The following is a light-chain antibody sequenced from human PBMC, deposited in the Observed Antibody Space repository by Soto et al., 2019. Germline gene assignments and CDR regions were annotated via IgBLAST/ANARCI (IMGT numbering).Light chain of an antibody. J-gene: IGKJ5*01. CDR3: QQRSNWPIT. CDR2: DAF. CDR1: QSVSRY. Sequence: EIVVTQSPVTLSLSPGERATLSCRASQSVSRYLAWYQQKPDQAPRLLIYDAFNRATGIPARFSGSGSGTDFTLTISSLEPEDFVVYYCQQRSNWPITFGQGTRLEIK. V-gene: IGKV3-11*01.